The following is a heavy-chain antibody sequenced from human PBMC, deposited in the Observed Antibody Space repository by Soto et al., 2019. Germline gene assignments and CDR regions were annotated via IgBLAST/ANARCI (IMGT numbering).Heavy chain of an antibody. CDR2: IYYSGST. V-gene: IGHV4-30-4*01. D-gene: IGHD3-22*01. CDR1: GGSISSGDYY. J-gene: IGHJ4*02. CDR3: ARDSAKGYYDSSGYLPFDY. Sequence: QVQLQESGPGLVKPSQTLSLTCTVSGGSISSGDYYWSWIRQPPGKGLEWIGYIYYSGSTYYNRSLKSGVTISVDTSKNQFSLKLSSVTAADTAVYYCARDSAKGYYDSSGYLPFDYWGQGTLVTVSS.